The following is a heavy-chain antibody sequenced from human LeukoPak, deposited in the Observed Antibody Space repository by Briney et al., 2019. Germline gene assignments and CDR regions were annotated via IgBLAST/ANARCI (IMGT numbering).Heavy chain of an antibody. V-gene: IGHV3-15*01. Sequence: GGSLRLSCAASEFTFSNAWMSWVRRAPGKGLEWVGRIKSKTDGGTTDYAAPVKGRFTISRDDSKNTLYLQMNSLKTEDTAVYYCTTALMTTVTTNARGAFDIWGQGTMVTVSS. CDR1: EFTFSNAW. J-gene: IGHJ3*02. CDR2: IKSKTDGGTT. D-gene: IGHD4-17*01. CDR3: TTALMTTVTTNARGAFDI.